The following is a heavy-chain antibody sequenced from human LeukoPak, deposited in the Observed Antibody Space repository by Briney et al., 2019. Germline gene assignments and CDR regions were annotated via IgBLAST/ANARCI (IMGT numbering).Heavy chain of an antibody. Sequence: GGSLRLSCAASGFTVSSNHMSWVRQAPGKGLEWVSVIYSGGSTDYADSVKGRFTISRDILKNTLYLQMNSLRAEDTAVYYCARGPAGYNWGQGPLVTVSS. CDR1: GFTVSSNH. CDR2: IYSGGST. J-gene: IGHJ4*02. V-gene: IGHV3-53*01. CDR3: ARGPAGYN. D-gene: IGHD1-1*01.